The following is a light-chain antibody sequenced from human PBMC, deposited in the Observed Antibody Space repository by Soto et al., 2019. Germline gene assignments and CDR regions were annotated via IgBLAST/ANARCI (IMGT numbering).Light chain of an antibody. J-gene: IGLJ3*02. CDR1: SSDVGGYNY. V-gene: IGLV2-8*01. CDR2: EVS. Sequence: QSALTQPPSAAGSPGQSVTISCTGTSSDVGGYNYVSWYQHHPGKAPKLMIYEVSERPSGVPDRFSGSKSGNTASLTVSGLQAEDEADYYCQSYDSSLSGWVFGGGTKVTVL. CDR3: QSYDSSLSGWV.